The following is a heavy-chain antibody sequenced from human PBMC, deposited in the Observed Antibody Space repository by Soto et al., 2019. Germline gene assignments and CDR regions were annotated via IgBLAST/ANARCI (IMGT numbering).Heavy chain of an antibody. V-gene: IGHV1-18*04. CDR1: GYTFTSYG. Sequence: GASVNVSCKASGYTFTSYGISWVRQAPGQGSEWMGWISDYNGNTNYAQKLQGRVTMTTATSTSKAYMELRSLRSDDTAVYYCAREETRIEAAGDFIRWFDPWGQGTLVTVSS. D-gene: IGHD6-13*01. CDR3: AREETRIEAAGDFIRWFDP. J-gene: IGHJ5*02. CDR2: ISDYNGNT.